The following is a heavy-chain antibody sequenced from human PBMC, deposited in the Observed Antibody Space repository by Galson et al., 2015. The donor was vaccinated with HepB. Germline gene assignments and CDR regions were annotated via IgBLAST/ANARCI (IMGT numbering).Heavy chain of an antibody. D-gene: IGHD4/OR15-4a*01. CDR1: DSTFSSYT. J-gene: IGHJ3*02. CDR3: ATTKFGSGAYWTFDI. V-gene: IGHV3-48*04. Sequence: SLRLSCAASDSTFSSYTMNWVRQTPGKGLQWVSYIRTNGATIHYTDSVKGRFTIARDNAKNTMWLQMNSLSAEDTAVYYCATTKFGSGAYWTFDIWGQGTLVTVSS. CDR2: IRTNGATI.